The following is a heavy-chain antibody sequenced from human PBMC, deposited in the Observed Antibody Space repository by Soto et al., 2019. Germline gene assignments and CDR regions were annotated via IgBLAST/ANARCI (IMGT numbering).Heavy chain of an antibody. CDR1: GGTFSSYA. CDR3: ARGGVAGTKSPPDYYYYYCMDF. J-gene: IGHJ6*02. V-gene: IGHV1-69*06. CDR2: TIPIFGTA. Sequence: ASVKVSCKASGGTFSSYAISWVRQAPGQGLEWMGGTIPIFGTANYAQKFQGRVTITADKSTSTAYMELSSLRSEDTAVYYCARGGVAGTKSPPDYYYYYCMDFWGQGTTVTVSS. D-gene: IGHD6-19*01.